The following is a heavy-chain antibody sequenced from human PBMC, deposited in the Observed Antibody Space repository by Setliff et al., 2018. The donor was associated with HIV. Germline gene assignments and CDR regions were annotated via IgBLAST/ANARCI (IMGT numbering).Heavy chain of an antibody. V-gene: IGHV3-30*19. CDR2: IWYDGSKK. CDR3: ARDRGTPDMCFDP. CDR1: ERTFTFRSFG. J-gene: IGHJ5*02. D-gene: IGHD3-16*01. Sequence: RLSCAASERTFTFRSFGMHWIRQAPGKGLEWLALIWYDGSKKYYADSVEGRFTISRDNSKNTLFLEMNSLRPEDTAVYYCARDRGTPDMCFDPWGQGTLVTVSS.